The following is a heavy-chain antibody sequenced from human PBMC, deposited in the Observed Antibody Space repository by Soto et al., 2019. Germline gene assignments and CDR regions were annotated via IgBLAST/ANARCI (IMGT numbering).Heavy chain of an antibody. CDR3: ASYTGNYDFWSGGSDNWFDP. V-gene: IGHV4-30-4*01. Sequence: QVQLQESGPGLVKPSQTLSLTCTVSGGSISSGDYYWSWIRQPPGKGLEWIGYIYYSGSTYYNPSLKSRVTISVDTSKNQFSLKLSSVTAADTAVYYCASYTGNYDFWSGGSDNWFDPWGQGTLVTVSS. J-gene: IGHJ5*02. CDR1: GGSISSGDYY. D-gene: IGHD3-3*01. CDR2: IYYSGST.